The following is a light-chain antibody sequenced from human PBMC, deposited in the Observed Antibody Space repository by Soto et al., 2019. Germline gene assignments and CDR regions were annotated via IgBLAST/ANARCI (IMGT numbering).Light chain of an antibody. CDR1: QALSNY. Sequence: DIQMTQCPSSLSASVGDTVTITCRASQALSNYLAWYQQKPGKAPDLLIYSASTLQSGVPSRFSGSGSETEFSLTIRALQPEDFATYYCQQLSRYPLTFGGGTKVDIK. J-gene: IGKJ4*01. V-gene: IGKV1-9*01. CDR2: SAS. CDR3: QQLSRYPLT.